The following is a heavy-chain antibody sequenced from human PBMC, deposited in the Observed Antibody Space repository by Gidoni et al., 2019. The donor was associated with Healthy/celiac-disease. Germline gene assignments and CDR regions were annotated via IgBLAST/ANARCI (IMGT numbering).Heavy chain of an antibody. CDR3: AREHCSSTSCYGGGMGV. Sequence: QVQLVESGGGVVQPGRSLRLSCAASGFTFSSYGMHWVRQAPGKGLEWVAVIWYDGGNEDYAGSVKGRFTISRDNSKNTLYLQMNSLRAEDTAVYYCAREHCSSTSCYGGGMGVWGQGTTVTVSS. CDR2: IWYDGGNE. D-gene: IGHD2-2*01. V-gene: IGHV3-33*08. J-gene: IGHJ6*02. CDR1: GFTFSSYG.